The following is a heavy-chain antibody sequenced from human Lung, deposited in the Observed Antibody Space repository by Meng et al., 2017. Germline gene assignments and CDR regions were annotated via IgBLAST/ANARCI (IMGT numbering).Heavy chain of an antibody. D-gene: IGHD4-11*01. CDR1: VGSFSDYY. Sequence: QVQLQQSGAGLFKPSETLSLPFAVPVGSFSDYYWSWIRQPPGKGLEWIGEINHSGSTNYNPSLESRATISVDTSQNNLSLKLSSVTAADSAVYYCARGPTTMAHDFDYWGQGTLVTVSS. V-gene: IGHV4-34*01. CDR2: INHSGST. CDR3: ARGPTTMAHDFDY. J-gene: IGHJ4*02.